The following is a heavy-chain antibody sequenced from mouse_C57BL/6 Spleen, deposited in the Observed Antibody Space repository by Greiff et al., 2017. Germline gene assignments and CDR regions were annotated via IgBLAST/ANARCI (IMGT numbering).Heavy chain of an antibody. CDR2: ISSGGSYT. Sequence: EVQVVESGGDLVKPGGSLKLSCAASGFTFSSYAMSWVRQTPDKRLEWVATISSGGSYTYYPDSVKGRFTISRDNAKNTLYLQMSSLKSEDTAMYYCERHGGYSMSSWFAYWGQGTLVTVSA. J-gene: IGHJ3*01. V-gene: IGHV5-6*01. D-gene: IGHD2-3*01. CDR3: ERHGGYSMSSWFAY. CDR1: GFTFSSYA.